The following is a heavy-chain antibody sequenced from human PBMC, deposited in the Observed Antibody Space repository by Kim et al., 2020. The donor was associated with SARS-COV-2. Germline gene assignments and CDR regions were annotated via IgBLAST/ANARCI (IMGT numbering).Heavy chain of an antibody. D-gene: IGHD2-2*01. J-gene: IGHJ6*02. CDR3: ARNQGGYYYYGMDV. V-gene: IGHV3-21*01. Sequence: ADSVKDRFTISRDNAKNSLYLRMNSLRAEDTAVYYCARNQGGYYYYGMDVWGQGTTVTVSS.